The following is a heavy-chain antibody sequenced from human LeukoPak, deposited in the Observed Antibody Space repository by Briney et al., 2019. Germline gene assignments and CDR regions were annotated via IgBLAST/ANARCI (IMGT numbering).Heavy chain of an antibody. Sequence: GESLRLSCAASGFTFSSYAMSWVRQAPGKGLEWVSAISPSGGSTYYADSVKGRFTISRDNSKNTLYLQMNSLRAEDTAVYYCAKVWDTYYYDSSGSFDYWGQGTLVTVSS. D-gene: IGHD3-22*01. CDR3: AKVWDTYYYDSSGSFDY. CDR2: ISPSGGST. J-gene: IGHJ4*02. CDR1: GFTFSSYA. V-gene: IGHV3-23*01.